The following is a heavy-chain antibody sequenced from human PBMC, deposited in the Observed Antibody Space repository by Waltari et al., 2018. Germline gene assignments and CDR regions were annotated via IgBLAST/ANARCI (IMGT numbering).Heavy chain of an antibody. CDR3: ATPPHQYGSDNDAFDI. J-gene: IGHJ3*02. CDR2: VDPEDGET. D-gene: IGHD3-10*01. Sequence: EVQLVQSGAEVKQSGATVKISCKVSGDTFTDYYMHCVEQARGKGLEWIGLVDPEDGETIYARKFQSRVTITADTSTDTAYMELSSLRSEDTAVYYCATPPHQYGSDNDAFDIWGQGTMVTVSS. CDR1: GDTFTDYY. V-gene: IGHV1-69-2*01.